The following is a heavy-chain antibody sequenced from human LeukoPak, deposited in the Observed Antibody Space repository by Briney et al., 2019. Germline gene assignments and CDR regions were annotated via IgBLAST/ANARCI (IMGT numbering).Heavy chain of an antibody. CDR2: ISSSSSYI. V-gene: IGHV3-21*01. D-gene: IGHD1-26*01. Sequence: PGGSLRLSCATSGFTFSTYWMSWVRQAPGKGLEWVSSISSSSSYIYYADSVKGRFTISRDNAKNSLYLQMNSLRAEDTAVYYCARALNVYSGSYYVGFDYWGQGTLVTVSS. CDR1: GFTFSTYW. CDR3: ARALNVYSGSYYVGFDY. J-gene: IGHJ4*02.